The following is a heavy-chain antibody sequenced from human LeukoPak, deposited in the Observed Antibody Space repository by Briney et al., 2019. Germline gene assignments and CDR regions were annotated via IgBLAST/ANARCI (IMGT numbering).Heavy chain of an antibody. CDR1: GGTFSIYA. CDR2: IIPIFGTA. D-gene: IGHD1-7*01. V-gene: IGHV1-69*05. J-gene: IGHJ5*02. Sequence: VASVKVSCKASGGTFSIYAISWVRQAPGQGLEWMGGIIPIFGTANYAQKFQGRVTITTDESTSTAYMELSSLRSEDTAVYYCARDPGLITGTTGGWFDPWGQGTLVTVSS. CDR3: ARDPGLITGTTGGWFDP.